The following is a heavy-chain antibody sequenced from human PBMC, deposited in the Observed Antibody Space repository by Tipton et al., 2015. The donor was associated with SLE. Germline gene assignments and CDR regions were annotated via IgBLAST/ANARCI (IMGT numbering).Heavy chain of an antibody. CDR1: GASFSGYY. Sequence: TLSLTCAVSGASFSGYYWSYVRQPPGKGPEWIGDINHSGTANYNPSLKGRVTISVDTSKSQFSLRLNSVTAADTAVYYCAREGVAGNDAFDIWGQGTMVTVSS. V-gene: IGHV4-34*01. J-gene: IGHJ3*02. CDR3: AREGVAGNDAFDI. CDR2: INHSGTA. D-gene: IGHD6-19*01.